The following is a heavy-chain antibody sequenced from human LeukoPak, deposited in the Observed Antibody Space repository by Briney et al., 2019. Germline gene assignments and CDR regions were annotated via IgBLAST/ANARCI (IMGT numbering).Heavy chain of an antibody. D-gene: IGHD6-6*01. V-gene: IGHV3-7*03. J-gene: IGHJ3*02. CDR3: ARVYSSSSGKNAFDI. Sequence: GGSLRLSCAASGFIFSNYWMSWVRQAPGKGLEWVANTKQDGTEKDYVASVRGRFTISRDNAKNSLYLQVNSLRAEDTAVYYCARVYSSSSGKNAFDIWGQGTMVTVSS. CDR1: GFIFSNYW. CDR2: TKQDGTEK.